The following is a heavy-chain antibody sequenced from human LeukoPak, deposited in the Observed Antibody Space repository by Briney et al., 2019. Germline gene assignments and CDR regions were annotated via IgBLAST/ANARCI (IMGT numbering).Heavy chain of an antibody. CDR2: IRWNSADI. CDR1: GLTFDDYA. D-gene: IGHD3-10*01. CDR3: AKDMGGAGSSAFGF. J-gene: IGHJ4*02. Sequence: PGRSLRLSCAASGLTFDDYAMHWVRQLPGKGLEWVSGIRWNSADIAYADSVKGRLTISRDNAKKSLNLQMNGLRTEDTALYYCAKDMGGAGSSAFGFLGQGTLVTVSS. V-gene: IGHV3-9*01.